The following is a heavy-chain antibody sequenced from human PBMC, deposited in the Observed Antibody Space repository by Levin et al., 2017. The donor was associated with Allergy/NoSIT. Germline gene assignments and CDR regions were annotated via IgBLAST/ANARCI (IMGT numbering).Heavy chain of an antibody. V-gene: IGHV3-33*01. D-gene: IGHD3-22*01. CDR1: GFTFSSYG. Sequence: GGSLRLSCAASGFTFSSYGMHWVRQAPGKGLEWVAVIWYDGSNKYYADSVKGRFTISRDNSKNTLYLQMNSLRAEDTAVYYCASAEGYYDSSGSPGYWGQGTLVTVSS. CDR3: ASAEGYYDSSGSPGY. CDR2: IWYDGSNK. J-gene: IGHJ4*02.